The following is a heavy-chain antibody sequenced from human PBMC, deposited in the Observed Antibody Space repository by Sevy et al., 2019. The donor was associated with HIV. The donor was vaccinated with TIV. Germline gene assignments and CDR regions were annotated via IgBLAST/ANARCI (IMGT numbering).Heavy chain of an antibody. CDR1: GFTVNSNY. CDR2: IYSGGST. V-gene: IGHV3-53*01. J-gene: IGHJ4*02. CDR3: ASLTVADY. Sequence: GGSLRLSCAASGFTVNSNYMSWVRQAPGKGLEWVSVIYSGGSTYYADSVKGRFTISRDNSKNTLYLQMNSLRVEDTAVYYCASLTVADYWGQGTLVTVSS. D-gene: IGHD4-17*01.